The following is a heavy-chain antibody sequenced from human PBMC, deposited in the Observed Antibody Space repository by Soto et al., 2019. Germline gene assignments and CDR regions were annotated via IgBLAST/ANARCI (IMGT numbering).Heavy chain of an antibody. CDR1: GDSISSGDYY. CDR2: IYYSGNT. CDR3: ARDTNYYGSGRGVDF. V-gene: IGHV4-30-4*01. D-gene: IGHD3-10*01. J-gene: IGHJ4*02. Sequence: SSETLSLTCTVSGDSISSGDYYWSWIRQPPGKGLEWIGCIYYSGNTYYNPSLKRRFGISVDTSKNQFSLQLSSVTVADTAVYYCARDTNYYGSGRGVDFWGQGTLVTVSS.